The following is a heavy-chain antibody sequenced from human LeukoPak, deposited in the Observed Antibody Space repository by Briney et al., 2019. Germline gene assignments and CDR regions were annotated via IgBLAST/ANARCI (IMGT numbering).Heavy chain of an antibody. CDR3: ARGLGTIEKERRYFDY. V-gene: IGHV4-4*07. J-gene: IGHJ4*02. CDR1: GGSISSYY. Sequence: SETLSLTCTVSGGSISSYYWSWIRQPAGKGLEWIGRIYTSGSSNYNPSLKSRVTISVDTSKNQFSLKLSSVTAADTAVYYCARGLGTIEKERRYFDYWGQGTLVTVSS. D-gene: IGHD1-1*01. CDR2: IYTSGSS.